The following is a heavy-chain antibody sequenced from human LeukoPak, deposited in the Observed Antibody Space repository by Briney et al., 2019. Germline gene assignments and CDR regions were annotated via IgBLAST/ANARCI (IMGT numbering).Heavy chain of an antibody. CDR3: ARDEYYNFWSGYTHYHGMDV. CDR2: IKQDGSEK. J-gene: IGHJ6*02. D-gene: IGHD3-3*01. Sequence: GGSLRLSCAASGFTFSNYWMSWVRQAPGKGLEWVANIKQDGSEKYYVDSVKGRFTISRDNAKNSLYLQMNSLRAEDTAVYYCARDEYYNFWSGYTHYHGMDVWGQGTTVTISS. CDR1: GFTFSNYW. V-gene: IGHV3-7*01.